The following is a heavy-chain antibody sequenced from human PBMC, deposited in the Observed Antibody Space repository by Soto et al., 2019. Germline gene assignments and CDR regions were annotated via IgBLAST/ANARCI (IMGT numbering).Heavy chain of an antibody. V-gene: IGHV3-48*03. D-gene: IGHD4-17*01. CDR3: AKTTVTTYQDY. CDR1: GFTFRSYE. Sequence: GGSLRLSCAASGFTFRSYEMNWVRQAPGKGLEWVSYISSSGSTIYYADSVKGRFTISRDNAKNSLYLQMNSLRAEDTAVYYCAKTTVTTYQDYWGQGTLVTVSS. CDR2: ISSSGSTI. J-gene: IGHJ4*02.